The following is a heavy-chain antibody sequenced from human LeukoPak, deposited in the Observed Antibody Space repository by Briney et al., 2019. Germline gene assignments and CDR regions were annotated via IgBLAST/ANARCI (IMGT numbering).Heavy chain of an antibody. V-gene: IGHV3-48*03. D-gene: IGHD1-1*01. CDR2: ISPSGTTI. J-gene: IGHJ4*02. Sequence: GGSLRLSCATSGFTFSTYEMNWVRQAPGKGLEWVSYISPSGTTIYYAESVKGRFTISRDNAKNSVYLQMNTLRVVDTAVYYCVRKTFGTVYFDYWGQGILVTVSS. CDR1: GFTFSTYE. CDR3: VRKTFGTVYFDY.